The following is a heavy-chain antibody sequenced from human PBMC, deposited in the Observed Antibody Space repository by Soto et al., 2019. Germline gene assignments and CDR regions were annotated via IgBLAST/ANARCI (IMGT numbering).Heavy chain of an antibody. CDR1: GYTFTSYA. D-gene: IGHD3-10*01. CDR2: INAGNGNT. J-gene: IGHJ5*02. Sequence: ASVKVSCKASGYTFTSYAMHWVRQAPGQRLEWMGWINAGNGNTKYSQKFQGRVTITRDTSASTAYMELSSLRAEDTAVYYCARDRTRSSAFGGFDPWGQGTLVTVSS. V-gene: IGHV1-3*01. CDR3: ARDRTRSSAFGGFDP.